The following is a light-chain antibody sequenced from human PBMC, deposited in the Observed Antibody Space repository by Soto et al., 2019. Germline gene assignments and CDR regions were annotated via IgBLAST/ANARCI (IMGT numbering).Light chain of an antibody. CDR1: SSDVGGYNY. CDR2: EFS. Sequence: SALTQPASVSGSSVQSITISCTGTSSDVGGYNYVSWYQQHPGKAPKLMIYEFSNRPSGVSDRFSGPKSGNTASLTISGLQAEDEADYYCSSYTSSSTTVFGTGTKVTVL. V-gene: IGLV2-14*01. J-gene: IGLJ1*01. CDR3: SSYTSSSTTV.